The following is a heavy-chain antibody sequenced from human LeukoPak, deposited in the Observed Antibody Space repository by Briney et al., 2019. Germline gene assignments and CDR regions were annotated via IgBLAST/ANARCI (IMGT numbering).Heavy chain of an antibody. D-gene: IGHD3-10*01. CDR2: ISSSGSTI. Sequence: GESLKISCAASGFTFSSYEMDWVRQAPGKGLGGVSYISSSGSTIYYADSVKGRFTISRDNAKNSLYLQMNSLRAEDTAVYYCAELGITMIGGVWGKGTTVTISS. J-gene: IGHJ6*04. CDR1: GFTFSSYE. V-gene: IGHV3-48*03. CDR3: AELGITMIGGV.